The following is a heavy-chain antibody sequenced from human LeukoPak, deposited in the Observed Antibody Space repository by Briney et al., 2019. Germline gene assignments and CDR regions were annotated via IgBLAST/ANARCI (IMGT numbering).Heavy chain of an antibody. D-gene: IGHD6-13*01. CDR3: TKSPRWAAAPDY. Sequence: PGRSLRLSCAASGFTFDDYAMHWVRQAPGKGLEWVSGISWNSGNIGYAESVKGRFTISRDNAKNSLYLQMNSLRAEDTALYYCTKSPRWAAAPDYWGRGTLVTVSS. CDR1: GFTFDDYA. CDR2: ISWNSGNI. V-gene: IGHV3-9*01. J-gene: IGHJ4*02.